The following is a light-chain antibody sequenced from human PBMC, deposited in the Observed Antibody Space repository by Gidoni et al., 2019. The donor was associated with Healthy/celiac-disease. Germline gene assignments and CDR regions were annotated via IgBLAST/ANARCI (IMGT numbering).Light chain of an antibody. CDR3: QQYDNLPL. CDR2: DAS. V-gene: IGKV1-33*01. CDR1: QDIRNY. Sequence: DIQMTQSPSSLSASVGDRVTITCQASQDIRNYLNWYQQKPGKAPKLLIYDASNLETGVPSRFSGSGSGTDFTFTISSLQPEDIATYYCQQYDNLPLFXQXTKLXIK. J-gene: IGKJ2*01.